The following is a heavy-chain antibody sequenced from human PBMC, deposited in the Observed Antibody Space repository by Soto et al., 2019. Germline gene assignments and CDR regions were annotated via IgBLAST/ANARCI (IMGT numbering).Heavy chain of an antibody. Sequence: GGSLRLSCAASGFIFSDVWMTWVRQAPGKGLEWVGRIKTKPDDGTIDYAAPVRCRFTISRDDSKNTLYLKMPRLTPEDTDDYYCTTSTLGVDFWGPGTLVTVSS. V-gene: IGHV3-15*01. CDR3: TTSTLGVDF. CDR1: GFIFSDVW. CDR2: IKTKPDDGTI. J-gene: IGHJ4*02. D-gene: IGHD2-8*01.